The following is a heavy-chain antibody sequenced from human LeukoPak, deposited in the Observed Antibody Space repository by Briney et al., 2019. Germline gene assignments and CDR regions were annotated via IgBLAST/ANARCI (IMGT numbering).Heavy chain of an antibody. CDR2: INPSSGDT. J-gene: IGHJ4*02. V-gene: IGHV1-2*06. D-gene: IGHD6-19*01. Sequence: GASVKVSCKASGFTFTGYYMHWVRQAPGQGLEWMGRINPSSGDTNYAQKFQGRVTVTRDTSIATTYMELSRLRFDDTAMYYCARSRGRSGWFPWDYWGQGALVTVSS. CDR3: ARSRGRSGWFPWDY. CDR1: GFTFTGYY.